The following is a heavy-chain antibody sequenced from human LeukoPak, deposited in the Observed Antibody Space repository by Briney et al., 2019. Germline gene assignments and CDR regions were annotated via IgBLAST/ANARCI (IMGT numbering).Heavy chain of an antibody. J-gene: IGHJ3*02. D-gene: IGHD3-9*01. CDR1: DSTSSALT. CDR3: ARASSKQLAGYLPDGFDI. V-gene: IGHV3-21*01. Sequence: GGSLSLSCAPSDSTSSALTLTWVGQAPGKGLEWVSSISSSGTYVYYADSVKGRFTISRDNAKNSLSLQMNSLRADDAAVYYCARASSKQLAGYLPDGFDIWGQGTMVTVSS. CDR2: ISSSGTYV.